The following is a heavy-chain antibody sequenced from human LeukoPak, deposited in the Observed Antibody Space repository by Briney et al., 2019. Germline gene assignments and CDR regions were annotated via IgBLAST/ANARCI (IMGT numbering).Heavy chain of an antibody. CDR1: GFTFDDYG. Sequence: GGSLRLSCAASGFTFDDYGMSWVRQAPGKGLEWVSGINWNGGSTGYADSVKGRFTISRDNAKSSLYLQMNSLRAEDTAVYYCAKDRKKRAYYYYYYMDVWGKGTTVTISS. CDR3: AKDRKKRAYYYYYYMDV. D-gene: IGHD1-14*01. J-gene: IGHJ6*03. V-gene: IGHV3-20*04. CDR2: INWNGGST.